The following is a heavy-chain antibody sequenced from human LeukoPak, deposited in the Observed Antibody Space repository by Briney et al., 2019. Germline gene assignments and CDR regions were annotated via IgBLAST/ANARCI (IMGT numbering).Heavy chain of an antibody. CDR2: VYYTGST. CDR3: ARKGYDYGWFDP. V-gene: IGHV4-59*12. CDR1: GDSMNEFY. D-gene: IGHD5-12*01. Sequence: PSETLSLTCTVSGDSMNEFYWSWVRQPPGQGLEWIGYVYYTGSTTYNPSLKSRVTISVDKSKNQFSLKLSSVTAADTAVYYCARKGYDYGWFDPWGQGTLVTVSS. J-gene: IGHJ5*02.